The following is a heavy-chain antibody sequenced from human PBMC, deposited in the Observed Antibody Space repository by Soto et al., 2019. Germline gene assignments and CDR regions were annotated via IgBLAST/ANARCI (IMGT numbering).Heavy chain of an antibody. Sequence: QITLKASAPTRVKPTQTLTLTCTFSAFSLTSRPMRVGWISRPPGKALEWLAFIYWADDKRYSPSLRSRLTSTKDTSGNQVVLTMTNMDPVDTATYYCAHRLAGYNLNGVYFYYWGQGALVTVSS. D-gene: IGHD1-1*01. CDR2: IYWADDK. J-gene: IGHJ4*02. CDR3: AHRLAGYNLNGVYFYY. CDR1: AFSLTSRPMR. V-gene: IGHV2-5*02.